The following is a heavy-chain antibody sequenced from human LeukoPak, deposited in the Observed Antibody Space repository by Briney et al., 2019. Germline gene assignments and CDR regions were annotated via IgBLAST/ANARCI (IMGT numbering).Heavy chain of an antibody. CDR1: GGSISSYY. Sequence: SETLSLTCTVSGGSISSYYWGWIRQPPGKGLEWIGSIYYSGSTYYNPSLKSRVTISVDTSKNQFSLKLSSVTAADTAVYYCASYYGSGSPTDDYWGQGTLVTVSS. CDR2: IYYSGST. J-gene: IGHJ4*02. CDR3: ASYYGSGSPTDDY. V-gene: IGHV4-39*01. D-gene: IGHD3-10*01.